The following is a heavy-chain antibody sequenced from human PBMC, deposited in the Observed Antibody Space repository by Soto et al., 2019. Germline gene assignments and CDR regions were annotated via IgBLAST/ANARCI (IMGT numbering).Heavy chain of an antibody. Sequence: VQLVESGGGLVQPGRSLRLSCAASGFTFDDYAMHWVRQVPGKGLEWVSGINWNSGSIGYGDSVKGRFAISRDNAKNSLHLQMNSLSADDTAFYYCVKDESINWYSGHFRHWGQGTLVTVSS. J-gene: IGHJ1*01. D-gene: IGHD6-13*01. CDR3: VKDESINWYSGHFRH. CDR2: INWNSGSI. V-gene: IGHV3-9*01. CDR1: GFTFDDYA.